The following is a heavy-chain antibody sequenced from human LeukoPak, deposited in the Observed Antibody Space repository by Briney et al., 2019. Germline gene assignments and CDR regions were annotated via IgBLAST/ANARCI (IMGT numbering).Heavy chain of an antibody. V-gene: IGHV4-61*02. D-gene: IGHD6-13*01. CDR2: IYTSGGT. J-gene: IGHJ4*02. Sequence: SETLSLTCTVSGGSITSDSYFWNWIRQPAGKGLEWIGRIYTSGGTNYNPSPKSRVTISVDTSKNQFSLKLTSVTAADTAVYYCARQGSIAAAVPDYWGQGTLVTVSS. CDR1: GGSITSDSYF. CDR3: ARQGSIAAAVPDY.